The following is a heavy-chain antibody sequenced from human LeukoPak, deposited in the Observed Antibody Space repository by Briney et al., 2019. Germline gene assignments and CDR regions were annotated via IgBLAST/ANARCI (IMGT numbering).Heavy chain of an antibody. CDR2: IYHSGST. V-gene: IGHV4-59*12. CDR3: ARGGGTYYYGSGSSYYFDY. CDR1: GGSISSYY. D-gene: IGHD3-10*01. Sequence: SETLSLTCTVSGGSISSYYWSWIRQPPGKGLEWIGYIYHSGSTYYNPSLKSRVTISVDRSKNQFSLKLSSVTAADTAVYYCARGGGTYYYGSGSSYYFDYWGQGTLVTVSS. J-gene: IGHJ4*02.